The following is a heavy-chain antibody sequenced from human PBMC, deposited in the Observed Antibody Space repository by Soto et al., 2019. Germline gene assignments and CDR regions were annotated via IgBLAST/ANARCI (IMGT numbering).Heavy chain of an antibody. Sequence: SETLSLTCTVSGGSISSGGYYWSWIRQHPGKGLEWIGYIYYSGSTYYNPSLKSRVTISVDTSKNQFSLKLSSVTAADTAVYYCASRIHSGSRTAFDYWGQGTLVTVSS. D-gene: IGHD5-12*01. CDR3: ASRIHSGSRTAFDY. V-gene: IGHV4-31*03. J-gene: IGHJ4*02. CDR2: IYYSGST. CDR1: GGSISSGGYY.